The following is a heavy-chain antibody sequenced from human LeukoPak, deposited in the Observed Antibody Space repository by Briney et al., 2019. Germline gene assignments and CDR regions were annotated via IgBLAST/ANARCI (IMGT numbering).Heavy chain of an antibody. CDR2: INQDGSAK. CDR3: ARDMYYYDSSTANY. D-gene: IGHD3-22*01. V-gene: IGHV3-7*01. J-gene: IGHJ4*02. CDR1: GFLFSNSW. Sequence: GGSLRLSCADSGFLFSNSWMAWVRQAPGRGLEWLANINQDGSAKTCVDSVKGRFTISRDNSKNTLYLQMNSLRAEDTAVYYCARDMYYYDSSTANYWGQGTLVTVSS.